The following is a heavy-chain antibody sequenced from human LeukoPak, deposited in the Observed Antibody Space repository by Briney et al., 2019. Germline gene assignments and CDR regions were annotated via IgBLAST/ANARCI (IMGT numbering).Heavy chain of an antibody. CDR3: ARRYCSGGSCSFDY. Sequence: SETLSLTCTVSGGSISGYYWSWIRQPPGKGLEWIGEINHSGSTNYNPSLKSRVTISVDTSKNQFSLKLSSVTAADTAVYYCARRYCSGGSCSFDYWGQGTLVTVSS. J-gene: IGHJ4*02. V-gene: IGHV4-34*01. CDR1: GGSISGYY. D-gene: IGHD2-15*01. CDR2: INHSGST.